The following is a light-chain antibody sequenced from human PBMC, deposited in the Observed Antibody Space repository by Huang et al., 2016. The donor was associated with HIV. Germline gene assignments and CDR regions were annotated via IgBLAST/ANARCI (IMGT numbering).Light chain of an antibody. Sequence: EIVLTQSPATLSLSPGERATLSCRASQSVSSDLAWYQQKPGQAPRLLIYDASNRATGIPARFSGSGSETDFTLTISSLEPEDFAVYYCQQRSNWPLTFGPGTKVDIK. V-gene: IGKV3-11*01. J-gene: IGKJ3*01. CDR2: DAS. CDR3: QQRSNWPLT. CDR1: QSVSSD.